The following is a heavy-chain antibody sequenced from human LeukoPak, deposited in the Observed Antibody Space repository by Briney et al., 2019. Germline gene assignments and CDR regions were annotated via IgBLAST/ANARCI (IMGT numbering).Heavy chain of an antibody. CDR1: GFXFSGYA. D-gene: IGHD2-21*01. CDR2: INGDGITT. Sequence: GGSLRLSCGASGFXFSGYAMHWVRQAPGKGLEYVSAINGDGITTYYANSVRGRFTISRDNSKNTLYLQMGSLRAGDMAVYYCARDMEVNSDSPFDYWGQGTLVTVSS. CDR3: ARDMEVNSDSPFDY. V-gene: IGHV3-64*01. J-gene: IGHJ4*02.